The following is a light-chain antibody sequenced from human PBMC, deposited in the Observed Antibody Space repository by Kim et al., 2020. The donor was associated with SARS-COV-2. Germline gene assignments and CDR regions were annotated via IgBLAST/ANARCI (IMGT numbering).Light chain of an antibody. CDR3: QVWDSSSDHPNWV. V-gene: IGLV3-21*04. J-gene: IGLJ3*02. CDR1: NIGSKS. Sequence: SYELTQSPSLSVAPGKTARITCGGNNIGSKSVHWYQQKPGQAPVLVIYYDSDRPSGIPERFSGSNSGNTATLTISRVEAGDEADYYCQVWDSSSDHPNWVFGGGTQLTVL. CDR2: YDS.